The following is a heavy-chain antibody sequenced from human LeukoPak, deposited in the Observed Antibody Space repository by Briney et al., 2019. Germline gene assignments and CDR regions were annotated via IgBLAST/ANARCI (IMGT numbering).Heavy chain of an antibody. V-gene: IGHV3-23*01. D-gene: IGHD3-9*01. CDR2: ISGSGGST. CDR1: GFTFSSDA. CDR3: AKVGASGYDILTGYPKPEYYFDY. Sequence: GGSLRLSCAASGFTFSSDAMSWVRQAPGKGLEWVSAISGSGGSTYYADSVKGRFTISRDNSKNTLYLQMNSLRAEDTAVYYCAKVGASGYDILTGYPKPEYYFDYWGQGTLVTVSS. J-gene: IGHJ4*02.